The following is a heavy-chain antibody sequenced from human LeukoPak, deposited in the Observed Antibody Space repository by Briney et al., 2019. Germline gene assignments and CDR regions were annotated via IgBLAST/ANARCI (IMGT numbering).Heavy chain of an antibody. CDR3: ARDLLVRGVRFDP. D-gene: IGHD3-10*01. CDR1: GFTFSTYS. J-gene: IGHJ5*02. V-gene: IGHV3-74*01. CDR2: INSDGSST. Sequence: PGGSLRLSCAASGFTFSTYSMNWVRQAPGKGLVWVSRINSDGSSTTYADSVKGRFTISRDNAKNTLYLQMNSLRAEDTAVYYCARDLLVRGVRFDPWGQGTQVTVSS.